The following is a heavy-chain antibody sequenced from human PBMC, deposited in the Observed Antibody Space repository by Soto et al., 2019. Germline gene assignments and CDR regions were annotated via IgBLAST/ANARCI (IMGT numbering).Heavy chain of an antibody. D-gene: IGHD3-3*01. J-gene: IGHJ5*02. V-gene: IGHV1-69*06. CDR2: IIPIFGTA. CDR3: ASSPMSGYYLLNWFDP. Sequence: QVQLVQSGAEVKKPGSSVKVSCKASGGTFSSYAISWVRQAPGQGLEWMGGIIPIFGTANYAQKFQGRVTITADKSPSTAYMELSSLRSEDTAVYYCASSPMSGYYLLNWFDPWGQGTLVTVSS. CDR1: GGTFSSYA.